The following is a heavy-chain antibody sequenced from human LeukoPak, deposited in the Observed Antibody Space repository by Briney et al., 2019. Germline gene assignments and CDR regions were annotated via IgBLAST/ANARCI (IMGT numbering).Heavy chain of an antibody. Sequence: EASVKVSCKASGYTFTGYYMHWVRQAPGQGLEWMARINPNSGGTNYAQKFQGRVTMTRDTSISTAYMELSRLRSDDTAVYYCARVTPAGLAYDYWGQGTLVTVSS. CDR2: INPNSGGT. CDR3: ARVTPAGLAYDY. V-gene: IGHV1-2*06. D-gene: IGHD2-21*01. J-gene: IGHJ4*02. CDR1: GYTFTGYY.